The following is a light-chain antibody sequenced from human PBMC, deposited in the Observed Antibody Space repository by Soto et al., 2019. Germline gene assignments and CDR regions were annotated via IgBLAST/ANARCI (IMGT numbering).Light chain of an antibody. J-gene: IGKJ1*01. V-gene: IGKV1-5*03. Sequence: DIQITQSPSTPSVSLGGRVTPTLRASQTISSWLAWYQQKPGKAPKLLIYKESTLKSGVPSRFSGSGSGTEFTLTISSLQPDDFATYYCQHYNSYSEAFGQGTKVDIK. CDR1: QTISSW. CDR2: KES. CDR3: QHYNSYSEA.